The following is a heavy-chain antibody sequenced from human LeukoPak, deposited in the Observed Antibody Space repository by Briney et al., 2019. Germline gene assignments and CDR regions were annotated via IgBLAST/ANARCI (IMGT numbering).Heavy chain of an antibody. CDR1: GFTFSIYG. CDR2: ITGNGDGT. CDR3: AKRSSLGGAFDY. D-gene: IGHD3-16*01. Sequence: PGGSLRLSCVVSGFTFSIYGMSWVRQAPGKGLEWVSAITGNGDGTYYADSVKGRFTISRDNSNNTLYLHVNTLSVDDTAVYYCAKRSSLGGAFDYWGQGTLVTVSS. J-gene: IGHJ4*02. V-gene: IGHV3-23*01.